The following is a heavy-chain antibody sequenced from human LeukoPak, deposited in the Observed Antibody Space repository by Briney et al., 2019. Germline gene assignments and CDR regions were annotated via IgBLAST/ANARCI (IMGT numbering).Heavy chain of an antibody. CDR3: ASGGYNWNRLDY. V-gene: IGHV3-7*01. CDR1: GLTFSSCF. J-gene: IGHJ4*02. Sequence: GGSLRLSCAASGLTFSSCFMTWVRQAPGKGLEWVANIKPDGSEKYYMDSVKGRFTTSRDNAKNSLYLQMNSLRAEDTAVYYCASGGYNWNRLDYWGQGTLVTVSS. CDR2: IKPDGSEK. D-gene: IGHD1-20*01.